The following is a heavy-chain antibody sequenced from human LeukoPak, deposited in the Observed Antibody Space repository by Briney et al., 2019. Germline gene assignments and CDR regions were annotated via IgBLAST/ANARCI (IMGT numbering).Heavy chain of an antibody. CDR1: GFTFGDYT. J-gene: IGHJ6*03. CDR2: SRSKAYGGTT. CDR3: SGCGGNYLRDYNHYMDV. V-gene: IGHV3-49*04. Sequence: GGSLRLSCTASGFTFGDYTMTWVRQAPGKGLEWVGFSRSKAYGGTTEYAASVKGRFAISRDDSKNIAYLQMNSLKTEDTAVYYCSGCGGNYLRDYNHYMDVWGKGTTVTISS. D-gene: IGHD1-26*01.